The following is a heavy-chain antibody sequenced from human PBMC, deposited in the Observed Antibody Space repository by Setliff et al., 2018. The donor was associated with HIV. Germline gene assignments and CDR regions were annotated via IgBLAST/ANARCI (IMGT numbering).Heavy chain of an antibody. J-gene: IGHJ4*02. CDR3: AGYTAAWFAPY. V-gene: IGHV4-34*01. D-gene: IGHD3-10*01. CDR1: GGFFSGYY. CDR2: INHSGST. Sequence: PSETLSLTCAVYGGFFSGYYWSWIRQPPGKGLEWIGEINHSGSTNYNPSLKSRVTISVGASKSQFSLNLTSVTVADTAIYYCAGYTAAWFAPYWGQGTLVTVSS.